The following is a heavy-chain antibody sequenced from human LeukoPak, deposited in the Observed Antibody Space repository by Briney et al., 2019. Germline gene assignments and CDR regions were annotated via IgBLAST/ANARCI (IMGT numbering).Heavy chain of an antibody. V-gene: IGHV3-7*05. CDR3: LSAGFTGDDS. Sequence: PGGSLRLSCAASGFTFSAYWMKWVRQAPGKGLEWVADITPDGNEKYYVDSVKGRFTISRDNAKNSLYLLMNGLRAEDTAVYYCLSAGFTGDDSWGQGTLDTVSS. D-gene: IGHD6-13*01. CDR1: GFTFSAYW. CDR2: ITPDGNEK. J-gene: IGHJ4*02.